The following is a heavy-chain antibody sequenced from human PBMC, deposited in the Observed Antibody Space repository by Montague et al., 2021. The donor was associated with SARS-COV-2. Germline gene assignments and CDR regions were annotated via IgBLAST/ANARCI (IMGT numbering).Heavy chain of an antibody. J-gene: IGHJ6*02. D-gene: IGHD6-13*01. CDR3: AWWRPRSSWLYYYYYGLDV. CDR1: GGSFGGFY. CDR2: INHSGST. V-gene: IGHV4-34*01. Sequence: SETLSLTCAVSGGSFGGFYWSWICQPPGKGLEWIGEINHSGSTNXNPSLKSRVTISVDTSKNQFSLKLSSVTAADTAVYYCAWWRPRSSWLYYYYYGLDVWGQGTTVTVSS.